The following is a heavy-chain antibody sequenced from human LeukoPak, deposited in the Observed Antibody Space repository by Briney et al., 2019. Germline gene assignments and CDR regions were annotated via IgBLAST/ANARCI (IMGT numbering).Heavy chain of an antibody. J-gene: IGHJ4*02. CDR3: ARDEMATGSDY. CDR2: IIPIFGTA. Sequence: SVKVSCKASGGTFSSYAISWVRQAPGQGLEWMGGIIPIFGTANYAQKFQGRVTMTTDTSTSTAYMELRSLRSDDTAVYYCARDEMATGSDYWGQGTLVTVSS. D-gene: IGHD5-24*01. CDR1: GGTFSSYA. V-gene: IGHV1-69*05.